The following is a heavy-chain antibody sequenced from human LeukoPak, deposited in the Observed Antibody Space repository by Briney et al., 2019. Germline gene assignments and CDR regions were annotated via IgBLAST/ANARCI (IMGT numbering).Heavy chain of an antibody. Sequence: PGGSLRLSCAASGFTFSSYSMNWVRQAPGKGLEWDSSISSSSSYIYYADSVKGRFTISRDNAKNSLYLQMNSLRAEDTAVYYCAREGIVVVPAARRYFDYWGQGTLVTVSS. D-gene: IGHD2-2*01. CDR3: AREGIVVVPAARRYFDY. V-gene: IGHV3-21*01. CDR2: ISSSSSYI. J-gene: IGHJ4*02. CDR1: GFTFSSYS.